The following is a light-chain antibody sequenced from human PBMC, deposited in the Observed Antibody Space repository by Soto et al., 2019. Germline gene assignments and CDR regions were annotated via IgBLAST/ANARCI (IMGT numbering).Light chain of an antibody. CDR3: QQYNNWPPRT. V-gene: IGKV3-15*01. J-gene: IGKJ2*01. CDR1: QSVSSN. CDR2: GAS. Sequence: EIVMTQSPATLSVSPGERATLSCRASQSVSSNLAWYQQKPGQAPRLLIYGASTRATGIPARFSGSGYGTEFTLTISSLQSEDLAVYYCQQYNNWPPRTFGQGTKLEIK.